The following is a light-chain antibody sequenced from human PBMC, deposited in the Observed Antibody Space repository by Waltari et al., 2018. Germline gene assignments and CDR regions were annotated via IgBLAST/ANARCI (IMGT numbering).Light chain of an antibody. Sequence: QSVPTQPPSASGTPGQRVSLSCSGSISNIGSKFVSWYQQLPGSAPKLLIIRNTQRSSGVPDRFSASKSGTSASLAISGLRSDDEGYYYCASWDDSLSHWVFGGGTKVTVL. CDR2: RNT. V-gene: IGLV1-47*01. CDR3: ASWDDSLSHWV. CDR1: ISNIGSKF. J-gene: IGLJ3*02.